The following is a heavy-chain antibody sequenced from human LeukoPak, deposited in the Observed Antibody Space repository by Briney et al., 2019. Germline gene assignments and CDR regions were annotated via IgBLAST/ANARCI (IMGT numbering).Heavy chain of an antibody. Sequence: ASVKVSCKASGYTFTGYYMHWVRQAPGQGLEWMGWINPNSGGTNYAQKFQGRVTMTRDTSISTAYMELSRLRSDDTAAYYCARTGYSSSWYEGPPDYWGQGTLVTVSS. V-gene: IGHV1-2*02. J-gene: IGHJ4*02. CDR3: ARTGYSSSWYEGPPDY. CDR1: GYTFTGYY. CDR2: INPNSGGT. D-gene: IGHD6-13*01.